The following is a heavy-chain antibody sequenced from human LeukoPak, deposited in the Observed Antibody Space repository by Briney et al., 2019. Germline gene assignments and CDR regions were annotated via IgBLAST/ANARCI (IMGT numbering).Heavy chain of an antibody. D-gene: IGHD3-10*01. Sequence: SETLSLTCTVSGGSISSYYWSWIRQPPGKGLEWIGYIYYSGSTNYNPSLKSRVTISVDTSKNQFSLKLSSVTAADTAVYYCARRDFDGSGSYYKAGLNWFDPWGQGTLVTVSS. CDR3: ARRDFDGSGSYYKAGLNWFDP. J-gene: IGHJ5*02. V-gene: IGHV4-59*12. CDR1: GGSISSYY. CDR2: IYYSGST.